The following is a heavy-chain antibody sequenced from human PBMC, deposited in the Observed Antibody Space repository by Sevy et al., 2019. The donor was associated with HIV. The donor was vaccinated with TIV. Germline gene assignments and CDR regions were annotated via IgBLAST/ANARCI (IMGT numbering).Heavy chain of an antibody. D-gene: IGHD6-19*01. J-gene: IGHJ4*02. CDR1: GFTFSSYA. CDR3: AKVPRLQWLVGGDY. Sequence: GGSLRLSCAASGFTFSSYAMSWVRQAPGKGLEWVSAISGSGGSTYYADSVKGRFTISRDNPKNTLYLQMNSLRAEDTAVYYCAKVPRLQWLVGGDYWGQGTLVTVSS. V-gene: IGHV3-23*01. CDR2: ISGSGGST.